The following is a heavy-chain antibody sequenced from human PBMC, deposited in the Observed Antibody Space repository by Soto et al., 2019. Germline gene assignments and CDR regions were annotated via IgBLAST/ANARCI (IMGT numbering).Heavy chain of an antibody. J-gene: IGHJ4*02. D-gene: IGHD2-8*01. CDR2: INQDGSDK. CDR1: GFTFGSHW. Sequence: EVQVVDSGGGLVQPGGSLRLSCAASGFTFGSHWMTWVRQGPGKGLEWVANINQDGSDKYYVDSVKGRFTISRDNAKNSLYLQMNSLRVEDTAVYYWATSMLHTLNSWGQGTLVTVSS. V-gene: IGHV3-7*01. CDR3: ATSMLHTLNS.